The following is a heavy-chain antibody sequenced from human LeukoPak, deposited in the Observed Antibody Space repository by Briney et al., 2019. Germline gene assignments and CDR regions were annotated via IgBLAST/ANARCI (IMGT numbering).Heavy chain of an antibody. V-gene: IGHV3-7*04. CDR1: GFTSSNYW. CDR3: ARGAVEYYDCYYYYYMDV. J-gene: IGHJ6*03. D-gene: IGHD3-22*01. CDR2: IKEDGSEQ. Sequence: GGSLRLSCAASGFTSSNYWMSWVRQAPGKGLEWVANIKEDGSEQYYVDSVEGRFTISRDNADNSLSLQMSSLRAEDSAVYYCARGAVEYYDCYYYYYMDVWGKGTTVTVSS.